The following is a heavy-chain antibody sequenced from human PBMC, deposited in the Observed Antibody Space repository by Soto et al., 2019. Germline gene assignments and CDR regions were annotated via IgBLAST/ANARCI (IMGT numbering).Heavy chain of an antibody. CDR1: GYTFTGYY. J-gene: IGHJ5*02. Sequence: SSVKVSCKASGYTFTGYYMHWVRQAPGQGLEWMGWINPNSGGTNYAQKFQGWVTMTRDTSISTAYMELSRLRSDDTAVYYCARWTGYSSSLGSSGWFDPWGQGTLVTVSS. CDR3: ARWTGYSSSLGSSGWFDP. V-gene: IGHV1-2*04. CDR2: INPNSGGT. D-gene: IGHD6-13*01.